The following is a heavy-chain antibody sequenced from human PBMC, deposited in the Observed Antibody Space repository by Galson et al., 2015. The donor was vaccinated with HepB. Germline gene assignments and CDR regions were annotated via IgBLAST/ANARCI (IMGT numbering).Heavy chain of an antibody. Sequence: SVKVSCKASGYTFTSYGISWVRQAPGQGLEWMGWISAYNGNTNYAQKLQGRVTMTTDTSTSTAYMELRSLRSDDTAVYYCARAGYYGSGSYYFYYYGMDVWGQGTTVTVSS. D-gene: IGHD3-10*01. V-gene: IGHV1-18*04. CDR3: ARAGYYGSGSYYFYYYGMDV. J-gene: IGHJ6*02. CDR2: ISAYNGNT. CDR1: GYTFTSYG.